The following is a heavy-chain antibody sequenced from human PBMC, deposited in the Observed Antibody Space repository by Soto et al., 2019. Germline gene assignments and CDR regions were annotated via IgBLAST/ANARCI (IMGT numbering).Heavy chain of an antibody. D-gene: IGHD2-21*02. V-gene: IGHV4-59*01. Sequence: NPSETLSLTCTVSGGSISSYYWGWIRQPPGKGLEWIGYIYYSGSTNYNPSLKSRVTISVDTSKNQFSLKLSSVTAADTAVYYCARGAYCGGDCYAEYFQHWGQGTLVTVPS. CDR2: IYYSGST. J-gene: IGHJ1*01. CDR3: ARGAYCGGDCYAEYFQH. CDR1: GGSISSYY.